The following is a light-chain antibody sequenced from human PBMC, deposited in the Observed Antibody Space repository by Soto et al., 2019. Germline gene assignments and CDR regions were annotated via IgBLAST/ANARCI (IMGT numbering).Light chain of an antibody. Sequence: QSVLAQPASVSGSPGQSITISCTGTSSDIGRYNLVSWYQQYPGKAPKLVIYDVTKRPSGASDRFSASKSGNTASLTISGLQAEDEADYYCCSYAGRYIVVFGGGTKLTVL. CDR2: DVT. V-gene: IGLV2-23*02. J-gene: IGLJ2*01. CDR3: CSYAGRYIVV. CDR1: SSDIGRYNL.